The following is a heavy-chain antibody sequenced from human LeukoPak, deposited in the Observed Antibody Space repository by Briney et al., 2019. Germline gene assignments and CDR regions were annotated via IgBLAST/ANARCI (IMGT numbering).Heavy chain of an antibody. V-gene: IGHV3-23*01. CDR3: AKGRCSGGSCYGRGFDY. J-gene: IGHJ4*02. CDR1: GITFSDTW. CDR2: LSGSGGST. D-gene: IGHD2-15*01. Sequence: GVSLRLSCAASGITFSDTWMGWVRQAPGKGLEWVSGLSGSGGSTYYADSVKGRFTISRDNAKNTLYLQMNSLRAEDTAVYYCAKGRCSGGSCYGRGFDYWGQGTLITVSS.